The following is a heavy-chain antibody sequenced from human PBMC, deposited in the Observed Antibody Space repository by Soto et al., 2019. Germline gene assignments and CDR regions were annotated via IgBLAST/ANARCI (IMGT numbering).Heavy chain of an antibody. CDR2: IIPIFGTA. CDR1: GYTFTTYA. J-gene: IGHJ6*02. V-gene: IGHV1-69*13. CDR3: ARGWTGDIVVVPAARYYYYYYGMDV. Sequence: GASVKVSCKASGYTFTTYAISWVRQAPGQGLEWMGGIIPIFGTANYAQKFQGRVTITADESTSTAYMELSSLRSEDTAVYYCARGWTGDIVVVPAARYYYYYYGMDVWGQGTTVTVSS. D-gene: IGHD2-2*01.